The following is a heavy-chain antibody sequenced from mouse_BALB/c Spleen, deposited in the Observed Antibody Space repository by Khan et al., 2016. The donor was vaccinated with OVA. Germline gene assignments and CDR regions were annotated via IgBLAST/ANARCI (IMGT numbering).Heavy chain of an antibody. D-gene: IGHD2-14*01. CDR3: AIAYYRYDGYYAMDY. J-gene: IGHJ4*01. CDR2: IWGGGGT. Sequence: QVQLKESGPGLVAPSQSLSITCTVSGFSLSRYNIHWVRQPPGKGLEWLGMIWGGGGTDYNSTLKSRLSISKDNSKNQVILKMNSLQTDDTAMYFCAIAYYRYDGYYAMDYWCQGTSVTVSS. CDR1: GFSLSRYN. V-gene: IGHV2-6-4*01.